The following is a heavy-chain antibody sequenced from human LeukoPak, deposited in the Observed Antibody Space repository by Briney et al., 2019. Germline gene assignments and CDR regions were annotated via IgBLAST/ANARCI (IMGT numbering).Heavy chain of an antibody. V-gene: IGHV1-69*04. D-gene: IGHD2/OR15-2a*01. CDR2: IIPILGIA. Sequence: SVKVSCKASGGTFSSYTISWVRQAPGQGLEWMGRIIPILGIANYAQKFQGRVTITADKSTSTAYMELSSLRSEDTAVYYCARDRPHSTLRAPAGFDPWGQGTLVTVSS. CDR1: GGTFSSYT. J-gene: IGHJ5*02. CDR3: ARDRPHSTLRAPAGFDP.